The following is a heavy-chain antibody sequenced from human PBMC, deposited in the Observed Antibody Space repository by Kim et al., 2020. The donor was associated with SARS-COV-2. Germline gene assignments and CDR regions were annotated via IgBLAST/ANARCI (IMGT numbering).Heavy chain of an antibody. CDR3: ARAFSSSWYARFDP. D-gene: IGHD6-13*01. V-gene: IGHV1-8*03. Sequence: KSHGRVTITRNTSISTAYMALSSLRSEDTAVYYCARAFSSSWYARFDPWGQGTLVTVSS. J-gene: IGHJ5*02.